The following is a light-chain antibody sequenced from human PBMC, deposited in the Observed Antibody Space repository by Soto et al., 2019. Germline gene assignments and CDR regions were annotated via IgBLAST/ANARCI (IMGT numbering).Light chain of an antibody. J-gene: IGLJ1*01. CDR2: DAT. CDR3: QVWASTAEFFV. Sequence: YELTYPPPVSFAPGNTSKITCGGDKIRSKIVHWYKQRPGQAPVAVVFDATDRPSGIPDRSSASRSGDTATLKIRRVDVGEEADYYCQVWASTAEFFVFGSGTKVTVL. CDR1: KIRSKI. V-gene: IGLV3-21*03.